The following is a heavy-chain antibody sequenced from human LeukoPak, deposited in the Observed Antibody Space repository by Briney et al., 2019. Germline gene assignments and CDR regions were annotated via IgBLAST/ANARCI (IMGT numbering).Heavy chain of an antibody. CDR1: GFTFSSYS. D-gene: IGHD2-2*01. V-gene: IGHV3-48*01. Sequence: GGSLRLSCAASGFTFSSYSMNWVRQAPGKGLEWVSYISSSSSTIYYADSVKGRFTISRDNAKNSLYLQMNSLRAEDTAVYYCAREGYCSSTSCYYFDHWGQGTLVTVSS. J-gene: IGHJ4*02. CDR2: ISSSSSTI. CDR3: AREGYCSSTSCYYFDH.